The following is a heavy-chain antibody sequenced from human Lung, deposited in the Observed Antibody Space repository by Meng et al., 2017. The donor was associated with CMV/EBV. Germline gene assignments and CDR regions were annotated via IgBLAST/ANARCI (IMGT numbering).Heavy chain of an antibody. CDR2: IIPIFGTA. CDR1: GGTFSSYA. Sequence: SXXVSXKASGGTFSSYAISWVRQAPGQGLEWMGGIIPIFGTANYAQKFQGRVTITTDESTSTAYMELSSLRSEDTAVYYCASTTPYCSSTSCYTYFDYWGQAXLVTVSS. V-gene: IGHV1-69*05. J-gene: IGHJ4*02. CDR3: ASTTPYCSSTSCYTYFDY. D-gene: IGHD2-2*02.